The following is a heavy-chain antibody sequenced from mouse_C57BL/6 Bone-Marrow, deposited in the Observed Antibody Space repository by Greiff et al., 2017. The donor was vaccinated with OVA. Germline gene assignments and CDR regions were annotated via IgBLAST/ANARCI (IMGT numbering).Heavy chain of an antibody. D-gene: IGHD1-1*01. CDR3: ARDYGSSYDWYFDV. V-gene: IGHV1-26*01. CDR2: INPNNGGT. J-gene: IGHJ1*03. Sequence: VQLQQSGPELVKPGASVKISCKASGYTFTDYYMNWVKQSHGKSLEWIGDINPNNGGTSYNQKFKGKATLTVDKSSSTAYMELSSLTSEDSAVYYCARDYGSSYDWYFDVWGTGTTVTVSS. CDR1: GYTFTDYY.